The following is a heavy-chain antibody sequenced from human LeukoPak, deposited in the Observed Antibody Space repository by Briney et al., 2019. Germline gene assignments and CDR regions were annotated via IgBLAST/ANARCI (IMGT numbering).Heavy chain of an antibody. J-gene: IGHJ3*02. D-gene: IGHD3-16*01. V-gene: IGHV3-30*04. CDR2: ISYDGSNK. Sequence: GGSLRLSCAASGFIFSSYAMHWVRQAPGKGLEWVAVISYDGSNKYYADSVKGRFTISRDNAKKSLYLQMNSLRAEDTAVYYCARARLTDYVWGRRTFDIWGQGTMVTISS. CDR3: ARARLTDYVWGRRTFDI. CDR1: GFIFSSYA.